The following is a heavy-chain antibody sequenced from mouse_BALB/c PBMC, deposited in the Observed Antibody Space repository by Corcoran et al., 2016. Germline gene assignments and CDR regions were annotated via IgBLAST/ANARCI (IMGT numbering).Heavy chain of an antibody. CDR1: CYSFTGYT. Sequence: EVLLQQSGPELVKPGASMKISCKASCYSFTGYTMNWVKQSHRKNLEWSGLINPYNGGTSYNQKFKGKDTLTVYESSSTAYMELLSLTSEDSAVYYCDYYGNAMDYWGQGTSVTVSS. V-gene: IGHV1-19*01. D-gene: IGHD2-1*01. J-gene: IGHJ4*01. CDR2: INPYNGGT. CDR3: DYYGNAMDY.